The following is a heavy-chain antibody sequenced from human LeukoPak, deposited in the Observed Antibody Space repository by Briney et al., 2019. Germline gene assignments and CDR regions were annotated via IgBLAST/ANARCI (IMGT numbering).Heavy chain of an antibody. D-gene: IGHD2-2*01. V-gene: IGHV3-23*01. J-gene: IGHJ4*02. Sequence: GGSLRLSCAASGFSFRSHGMNWVRQAPGKGLEWVSGISPRGDITYYKDSVRGRFTISRDNFKNTVSLQLNSLRAEDTAMYYCAKDLFACSSTSCYSQSHWGQGTLVTVSS. CDR1: GFSFRSHG. CDR2: ISPRGDIT. CDR3: AKDLFACSSTSCYSQSH.